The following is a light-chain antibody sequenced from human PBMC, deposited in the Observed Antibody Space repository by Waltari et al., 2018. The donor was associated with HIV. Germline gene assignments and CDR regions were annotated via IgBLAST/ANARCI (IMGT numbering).Light chain of an antibody. V-gene: IGKV1-39*01. Sequence: IQMTQSPSSLSASVGDRVTITCRASQNINNDLNWYQQTPGKAPTLLVFAASILQSGVPSRFSGSGSGTDFTLTVSSLQPEDFATYYCQQTYSTPQTFGQGTRLEIK. J-gene: IGKJ5*01. CDR3: QQTYSTPQT. CDR2: AAS. CDR1: QNINND.